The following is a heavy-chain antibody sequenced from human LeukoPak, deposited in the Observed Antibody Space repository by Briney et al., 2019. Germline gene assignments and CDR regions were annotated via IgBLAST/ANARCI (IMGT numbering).Heavy chain of an antibody. J-gene: IGHJ4*02. V-gene: IGHV4-38-2*01. CDR3: ARGWVNGPHDY. Sequence: SETLSLTCAVSGYSISCGYYWGWIRQPPGEGLEWIGSIYHSGSTYYNPSLKSRVTISVDTSKNQFSLKLSSVTAADTAVYYCARGWVNGPHDYWSQGTLVTVSS. D-gene: IGHD1-26*01. CDR2: IYHSGST. CDR1: GYSISCGYY.